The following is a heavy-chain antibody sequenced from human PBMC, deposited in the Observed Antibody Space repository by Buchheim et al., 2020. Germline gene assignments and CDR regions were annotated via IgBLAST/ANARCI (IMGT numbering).Heavy chain of an antibody. Sequence: EVQLVESGGGLVQPGGSLRLSCAASGFTVSSNYMSWVRQAPGKGLEWVSVIYSGGSTYYADSVKGRFTISRDNSKNTLYLQMNSLRPEDTAVYYCARDLGFCSGGSCYVTFDYWGQGTL. J-gene: IGHJ4*02. CDR1: GFTVSSNY. D-gene: IGHD2-15*01. CDR2: IYSGGST. V-gene: IGHV3-66*02. CDR3: ARDLGFCSGGSCYVTFDY.